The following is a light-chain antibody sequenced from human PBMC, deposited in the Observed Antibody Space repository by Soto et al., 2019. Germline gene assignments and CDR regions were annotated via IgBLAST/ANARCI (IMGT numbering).Light chain of an antibody. Sequence: EIVLTQSPGTLSLSPGGRATLSCRATQSVSSNYLAWYQQTPGQAPRLLIYGASIRVTGIPDRFSGSGSGIAFPLTISRLEPEDFAVYYCQPYGSSPPNSFGQGTKLEI. CDR2: GAS. J-gene: IGKJ2*01. CDR1: QSVSSNY. CDR3: QPYGSSPPNS. V-gene: IGKV3-20*01.